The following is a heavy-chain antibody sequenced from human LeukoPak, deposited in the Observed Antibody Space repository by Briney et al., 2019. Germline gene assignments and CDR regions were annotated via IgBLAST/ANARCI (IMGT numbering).Heavy chain of an antibody. CDR1: GLTFSSYS. CDR2: ISSRSSSM. CDR3: ARGITGEAFDI. V-gene: IGHV3-21*01. D-gene: IGHD7-27*01. Sequence: GGSLRLSCAASGLTFSSYSMNWVRQAPGKGLEWVSSISSRSSSMYYADPVKGRFTISRDNAKNSLYLQMNSLRAEDTAVYYCARGITGEAFDIWGQGTMVTVSS. J-gene: IGHJ3*02.